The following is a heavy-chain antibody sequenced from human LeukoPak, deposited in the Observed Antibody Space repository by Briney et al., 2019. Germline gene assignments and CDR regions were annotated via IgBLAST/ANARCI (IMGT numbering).Heavy chain of an antibody. Sequence: SETLSLTCAVYGGSFSGYYWSWIRQPPGKGLEWIGETNHSGSTNYNPSLKSRVTISVDTSKNQFSLKLSSVTAADTAVYYCARRSDSSSGNERTAGFDYWGQGTLVTVSS. CDR1: GGSFSGYY. CDR3: ARRSDSSSGNERTAGFDY. CDR2: TNHSGST. J-gene: IGHJ4*02. V-gene: IGHV4-34*01. D-gene: IGHD6-6*01.